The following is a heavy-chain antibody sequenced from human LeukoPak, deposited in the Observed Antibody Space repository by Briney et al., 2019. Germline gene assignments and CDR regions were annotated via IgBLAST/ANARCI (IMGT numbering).Heavy chain of an antibody. V-gene: IGHV3-30-3*01. D-gene: IGHD1-26*01. CDR3: ARRYSNTWYYFDS. CDR1: EFTFSSYA. J-gene: IGHJ4*02. Sequence: PGGSLRLSCAASEFTFSSYAMHWVRQAPGKGLEWVAVISYDGSNKYYADSVKGRFTISRDNSKNTLYLQMDSLRAEDTAVYYCARRYSNTWYYFDSWGQGTLVTVSS. CDR2: ISYDGSNK.